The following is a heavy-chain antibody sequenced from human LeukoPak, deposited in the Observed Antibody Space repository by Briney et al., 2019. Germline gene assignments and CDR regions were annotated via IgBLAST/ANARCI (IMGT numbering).Heavy chain of an antibody. CDR2: ISGSGGST. CDR1: GFTFSSYA. V-gene: IGHV3-23*01. J-gene: IGHJ3*02. D-gene: IGHD1-1*01. Sequence: GGSLRLSCAASGFTFSSYAMSWVRQAPGKGLEWVSAISGSGGSTYYADSVKGRFTISRDNSKNTLYLQMNSLRAEDTAVYYCANPRRDGYNWGSAFDIWGQGTMVTVSS. CDR3: ANPRRDGYNWGSAFDI.